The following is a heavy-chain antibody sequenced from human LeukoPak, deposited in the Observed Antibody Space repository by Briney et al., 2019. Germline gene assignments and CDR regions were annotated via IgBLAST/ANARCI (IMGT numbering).Heavy chain of an antibody. CDR3: ARDLGDGYNFRY. V-gene: IGHV4-31*03. J-gene: IGHJ4*02. CDR2: IYYSGST. D-gene: IGHD5-24*01. CDR1: GDSISSSRSY. Sequence: SDTLSLTCSVSGDSISSSRSYWGWIRQHPGKGLEWIGYIYYSGSTYYNPSLKSRVIISVDTSKNQFSLKLSSVTAADTAVYFCARDLGDGYNFRYWGQGTLVTVSS.